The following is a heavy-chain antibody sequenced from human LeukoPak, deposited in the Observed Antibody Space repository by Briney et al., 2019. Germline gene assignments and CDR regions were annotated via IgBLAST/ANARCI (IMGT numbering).Heavy chain of an antibody. CDR1: GFTFSDSW. D-gene: IGHD3-16*01. J-gene: IGHJ6*02. Sequence: GGSLRLSCAASGFTFSDSWMSWVRQAPGKGLEWVANMNQDGSEKDYVDSVKGRFTISRDNARNSLYLQMGSLRAEDTAVYYCATYTHWVAGDVWGQGTTVTVYS. V-gene: IGHV3-7*01. CDR2: MNQDGSEK. CDR3: ATYTHWVAGDV.